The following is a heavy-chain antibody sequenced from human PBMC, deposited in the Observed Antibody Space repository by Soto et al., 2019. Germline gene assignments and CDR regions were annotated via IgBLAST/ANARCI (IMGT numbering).Heavy chain of an antibody. D-gene: IGHD5-18*01. J-gene: IGHJ4*02. CDR1: GGTFYTYT. CDR2: ITPIYPTT. Sequence: ASVKVSCKASGGTFYTYTFSWVRQAPGQGLEWMGSITPIYPTTNYAEKFQGRLTVTADGSTNTAYMELNSLTSEDTAVYYCARIPRYSFPTSDDLDSWGQGTMVTVYS. V-gene: IGHV1-69*13. CDR3: ARIPRYSFPTSDDLDS.